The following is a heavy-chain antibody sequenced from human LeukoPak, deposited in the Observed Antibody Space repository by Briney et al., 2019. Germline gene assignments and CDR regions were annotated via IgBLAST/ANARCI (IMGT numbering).Heavy chain of an antibody. CDR3: ARDGGVTLDY. V-gene: IGHV4-61*02. CDR1: GGSINSGSYY. CDR2: IYTSGST. D-gene: IGHD2-8*02. J-gene: IGHJ4*02. Sequence: TLSLICTVSGGSINSGSYYWSWIRQPAAKGLEWIGRIYTSGSTNYNPSLKSRVTISVDTSKNQFFLKVTSVTAADTAVYYCARDGGVTLDYWGQGTLVTVSS.